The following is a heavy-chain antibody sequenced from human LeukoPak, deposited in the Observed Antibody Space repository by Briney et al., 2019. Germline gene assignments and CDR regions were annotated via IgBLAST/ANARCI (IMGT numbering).Heavy chain of an antibody. D-gene: IGHD3-10*01. Sequence: ASVKVSCKASGYTFKRYAITWVRQAPGQGLEWMGWIDPYSGNTNYAQKFQGRVTMTTETFTSTAYMELRSLRSDDTAVYYCAREDVRGVTLCDYWGQGTLVTVSS. J-gene: IGHJ4*02. CDR3: AREDVRGVTLCDY. V-gene: IGHV1-18*01. CDR2: IDPYSGNT. CDR1: GYTFKRYA.